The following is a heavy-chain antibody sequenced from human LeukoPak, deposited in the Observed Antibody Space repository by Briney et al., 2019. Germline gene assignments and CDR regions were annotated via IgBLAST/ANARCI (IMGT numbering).Heavy chain of an antibody. CDR1: AYSFTSYW. CDR2: IYPGDSDT. CDR3: VILALTGFDP. J-gene: IGHJ5*02. Sequence: ASLKISCKGSAYSFTSYWNGWVIQMPGKSLEWMGIIYPGDSDTRYSPSFQGQVTISADKSIITAYLQGSNLKASDTAMYYCVILALTGFDPWGQGTLVTVSS. D-gene: IGHD3-9*01. V-gene: IGHV5-51*01.